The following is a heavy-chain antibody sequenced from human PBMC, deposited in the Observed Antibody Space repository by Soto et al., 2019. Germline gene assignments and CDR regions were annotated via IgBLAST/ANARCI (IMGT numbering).Heavy chain of an antibody. CDR2: IYWDDDK. CDR1: GFSLSTSGVG. CDR3: AHRLAYCGGACYDAFDY. J-gene: IGHJ4*02. Sequence: QITLKESGPTLVKPTQTLTLTCTFSGFSLSTSGVGVGWIRQPPGKALEWLALIYWDDDKRYSPSLKSRLTITKDTSKNQVVLTMTNVDPVDTATYYCAHRLAYCGGACYDAFDYWGQGTLVTVSS. V-gene: IGHV2-5*02. D-gene: IGHD2-21*01.